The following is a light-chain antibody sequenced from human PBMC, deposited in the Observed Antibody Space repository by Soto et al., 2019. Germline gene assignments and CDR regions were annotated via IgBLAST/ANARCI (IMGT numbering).Light chain of an antibody. Sequence: EIVLTQSPAALSLFPGERATLSCGASQSVAGNFLAWYQHKPGLAPRLLIYDASIRANGIPDRFSGGGSGTDFTLTISRLEPEDSAVYYCQHYRSLPPMWTFGLGTKVDNK. CDR3: QHYRSLPPMWT. V-gene: IGKV3D-20*01. CDR2: DAS. J-gene: IGKJ1*01. CDR1: QSVAGNF.